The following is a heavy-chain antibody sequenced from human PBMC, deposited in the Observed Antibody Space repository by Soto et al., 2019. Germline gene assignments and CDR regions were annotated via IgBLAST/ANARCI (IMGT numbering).Heavy chain of an antibody. D-gene: IGHD3-9*01. J-gene: IGHJ2*01. CDR1: VASLASGGCC. CDR3: ARGGADWSLRNFDV. CDR2: GYQNGNA. Sequence: QLQLQESGSGLVKPSQTLSLTCTVSVASLASGGCCWSWIRQPPGKALESIGYGYQNGNAYLNPSHKSRVTMSVDKSKNQFSLKLSPVTGADTAVYFCARGGADWSLRNFDVWGRGTMVSVSS. V-gene: IGHV4-30-2*01.